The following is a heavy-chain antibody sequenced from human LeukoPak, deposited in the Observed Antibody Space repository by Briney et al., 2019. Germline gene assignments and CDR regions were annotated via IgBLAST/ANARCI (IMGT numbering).Heavy chain of an antibody. Sequence: SETLSLTCAVYGGSFSGYHWGLIRQPPGKGLEWIGEISHSGSTNYNPSLKSRITISVDTSKNQFSLKLSSVTAADTAVYYCARGRGYNSFDYWGQGTLVTVSS. V-gene: IGHV4-34*01. CDR2: ISHSGST. J-gene: IGHJ4*02. CDR1: GGSFSGYH. CDR3: ARGRGYNSFDY. D-gene: IGHD2/OR15-2a*01.